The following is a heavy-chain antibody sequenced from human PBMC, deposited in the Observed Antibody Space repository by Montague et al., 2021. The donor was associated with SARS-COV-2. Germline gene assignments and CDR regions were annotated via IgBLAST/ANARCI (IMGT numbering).Heavy chain of an antibody. J-gene: IGHJ2*01. CDR3: AASPDNAPWYFDL. Sequence: SETLSLTCAVSGASFSGHYWNWIRQSPGKGLEWIGEINHCGSSNSNPALKSRVTISVDTSKNQFSLNLSSVTAADTAVYYCAASPDNAPWYFDLWGRGTLVTVSS. CDR2: INHCGSS. CDR1: GASFSGHY. D-gene: IGHD1-14*01. V-gene: IGHV4-34*01.